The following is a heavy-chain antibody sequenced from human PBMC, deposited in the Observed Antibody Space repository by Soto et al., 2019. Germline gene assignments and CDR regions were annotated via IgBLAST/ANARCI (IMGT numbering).Heavy chain of an antibody. CDR2: INHSGST. CDR1: GGSFSGYY. V-gene: IGHV4-34*01. CDR3: ARSPPAAMYSSSWYRFSRWFDP. Sequence: QVQLQQWGAGLLKPSETLSLTCAVYGGSFSGYYWSWIRQPPGKGLEWIGEINHSGSTNYNPSLKSRVTISVDTSKNQFSLKLSSVTAADTAVYYCARSPPAAMYSSSWYRFSRWFDPWGQGTLVTVSS. D-gene: IGHD6-13*01. J-gene: IGHJ5*02.